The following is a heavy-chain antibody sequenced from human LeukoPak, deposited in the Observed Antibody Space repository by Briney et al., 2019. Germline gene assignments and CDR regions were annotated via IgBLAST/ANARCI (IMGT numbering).Heavy chain of an antibody. CDR3: ARDGSGYYYDSSGYLPPDY. D-gene: IGHD3-22*01. J-gene: IGHJ4*02. Sequence: ASVKVSCKASGGTFSSYAISWVRQAPGRGLEWMGRIIPILGIANYAQKFQGRVTITADKSTSTAYMELSSLRSEDTAVYYCARDGSGYYYDSSGYLPPDYWGQGTLVTVSS. CDR2: IIPILGIA. V-gene: IGHV1-69*04. CDR1: GGTFSSYA.